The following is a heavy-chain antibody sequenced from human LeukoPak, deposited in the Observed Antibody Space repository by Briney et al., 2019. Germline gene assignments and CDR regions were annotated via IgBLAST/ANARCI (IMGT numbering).Heavy chain of an antibody. CDR3: VRGLNGNSDS. J-gene: IGHJ4*02. CDR2: MNSEGRTT. D-gene: IGHD2-8*01. Sequence: PGDPLRLSCAASGCTLSSLWMHWGRQAPGKGEIWVSRMNSEGRTTTYADSVKSRFTISRDNAKNRLFLQMNSLTADDTAVYYCVRGLNGNSDSWGQGALVTVSS. CDR1: GCTLSSLW. V-gene: IGHV3-74*01.